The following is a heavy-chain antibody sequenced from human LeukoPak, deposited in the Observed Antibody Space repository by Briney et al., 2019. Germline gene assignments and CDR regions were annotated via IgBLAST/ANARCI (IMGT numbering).Heavy chain of an antibody. CDR2: MKSYPDGGAI. CDR3: ATGGYFFDY. Sequence: GGSLRLSCAASGFTFSSYAMTWVRQAPGKGLEWVGRMKSYPDGGAIDYAALVKGRFSISRDDSKNTVYLEIKSLKTEDTAVYYCATGGYFFDYWGQGTLVTVSS. J-gene: IGHJ4*02. V-gene: IGHV3-15*01. CDR1: GFTFSSYA.